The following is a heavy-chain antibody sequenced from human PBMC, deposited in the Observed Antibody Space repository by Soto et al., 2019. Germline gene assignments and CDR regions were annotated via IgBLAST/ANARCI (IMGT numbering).Heavy chain of an antibody. Sequence: QVQLVESGGGVVQPGRSLRLSCAASGFTFSSYGMHWVRQAPGKGLEWVEVIWYDGSNKYYADSVKGRFTISRYNSKNTLYLQMNSLRAEDTAVYYCASQVVVAATPHFDYWGQGTLVTVSS. J-gene: IGHJ4*02. CDR1: GFTFSSYG. CDR3: ASQVVVAATPHFDY. CDR2: IWYDGSNK. V-gene: IGHV3-33*01. D-gene: IGHD2-15*01.